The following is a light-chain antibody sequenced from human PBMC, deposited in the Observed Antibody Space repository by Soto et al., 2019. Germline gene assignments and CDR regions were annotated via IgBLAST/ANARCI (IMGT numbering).Light chain of an antibody. V-gene: IGLV2-14*03. J-gene: IGLJ2*01. CDR1: NNDIGNYNY. CDR2: AVS. CDR3: SSCTISGTPLV. Sequence: QSALTQPASVSGSPGQSITFSCTGTNNDIGNYNYVSWYQQHPGKAPKLLIYAVSNRPSGVSNRFSGSKSGNTASLTISGLQAEDEADYYCSSCTISGTPLVFGGGTKLTVL.